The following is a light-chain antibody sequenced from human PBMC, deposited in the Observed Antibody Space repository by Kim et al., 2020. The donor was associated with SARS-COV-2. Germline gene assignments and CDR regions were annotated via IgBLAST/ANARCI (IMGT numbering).Light chain of an antibody. CDR1: QSIGNY. CDR2: AAS. V-gene: IGKV1-39*01. CDR3: QQSYSTPQIT. J-gene: IGKJ5*01. Sequence: SVGDRVTITCRASQSIGNYLNWYQLKPGKAPNLLIHAASSLQGGVPSRFSGSGSGTDFTLTISGLQPEDFTTYSCQQSYSTPQITFGPGTRLEIK.